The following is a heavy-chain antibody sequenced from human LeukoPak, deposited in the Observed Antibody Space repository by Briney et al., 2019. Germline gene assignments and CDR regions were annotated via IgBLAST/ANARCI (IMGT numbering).Heavy chain of an antibody. Sequence: SETLSLTCAVYGGSLSGYYWSWIRQPPGKGLEWIGEINHSGSTNYNPSLKSRVTISVDTSKNQFSLKLSSVTAADTAVYYCARGFTLSVAGNGGAFDIWGQGTMVTVSS. CDR2: INHSGST. V-gene: IGHV4-34*01. D-gene: IGHD6-19*01. CDR1: GGSLSGYY. CDR3: ARGFTLSVAGNGGAFDI. J-gene: IGHJ3*02.